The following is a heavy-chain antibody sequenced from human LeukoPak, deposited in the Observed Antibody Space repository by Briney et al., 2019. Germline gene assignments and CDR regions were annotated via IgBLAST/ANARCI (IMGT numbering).Heavy chain of an antibody. CDR1: GGTFSSYA. CDR3: ARGDIAVAGSFDY. Sequence: SVKVSCKASGGTFSSYAISWVRQAPGQGPEWMGGIIPIFGTANYAQKFQGRVTITADESTSTAYMELSSLRSEDTAVYYCARGDIAVAGSFDYWGQGTLVTVSS. V-gene: IGHV1-69*01. J-gene: IGHJ4*02. D-gene: IGHD6-19*01. CDR2: IIPIFGTA.